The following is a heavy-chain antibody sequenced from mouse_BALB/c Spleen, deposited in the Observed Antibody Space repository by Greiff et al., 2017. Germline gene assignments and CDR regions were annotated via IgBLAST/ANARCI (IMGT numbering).Heavy chain of an antibody. Sequence: QVQLQQSGPGLVAPSQSLSITCTVSGFSLTGYGVNWGRQPPGKGLEWLGMIWGDGSTDYNSALKSRLSISKNNSKSQVFLKMNSLQTDDTARYYCARAIPYGFYAMDYWGQGTSVTVSS. CDR1: GFSLTGYG. CDR3: ARAIPYGFYAMDY. D-gene: IGHD2-2*01. CDR2: IWGDGST. J-gene: IGHJ4*01. V-gene: IGHV2-6-7*01.